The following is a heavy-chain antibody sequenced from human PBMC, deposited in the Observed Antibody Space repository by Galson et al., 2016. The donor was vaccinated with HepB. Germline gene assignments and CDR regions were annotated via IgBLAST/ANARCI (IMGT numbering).Heavy chain of an antibody. CDR3: ARDPLNPHTWTPGYYGMDV. CDR1: GFTFDSYW. Sequence: SLRLSCAASGFTFDSYWMNWVRQAPGKGLEWVANIKQDGSEKYYVDSVKGRFTISRDYAKNSVYLQMNSLRVEDTAVYYCARDPLNPHTWTPGYYGMDVWGKGTTVTVSS. D-gene: IGHD3/OR15-3a*01. J-gene: IGHJ6*04. CDR2: IKQDGSEK. V-gene: IGHV3-7*01.